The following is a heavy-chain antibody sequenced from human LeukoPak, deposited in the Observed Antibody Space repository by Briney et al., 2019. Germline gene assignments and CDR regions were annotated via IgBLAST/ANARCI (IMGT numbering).Heavy chain of an antibody. Sequence: SETLSLTCTVSGGSISSYYWSWIRQPPGKGLEWIGYIYYSGSTNYNPSLKSRVTISVDTSKNQFSLKLSSVTAADTAVYYCARYSSTFGEYKYYFDYWGQGTLVTVSS. CDR3: ARYSSTFGEYKYYFDY. J-gene: IGHJ4*02. CDR1: GGSISSYY. V-gene: IGHV4-59*08. CDR2: IYYSGST. D-gene: IGHD3-10*01.